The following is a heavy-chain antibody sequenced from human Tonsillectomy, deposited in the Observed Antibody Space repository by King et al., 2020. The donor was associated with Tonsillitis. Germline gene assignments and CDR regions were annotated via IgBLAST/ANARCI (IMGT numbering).Heavy chain of an antibody. J-gene: IGHJ4*02. D-gene: IGHD4-11*01. CDR1: GFTFGDYW. CDR3: VKLEVTSPPIDC. V-gene: IGHV3-7*01. Sequence: VQLVESGGGLVQPGGSLRLSCVASGFTFGDYWMTWGRQAPGKGLEGVATLKRDGSEKYYVCSGRGRFTISRDNAQCSLYLQMNSLRDEDTAVYYCVKLEVTSPPIDCWGQGTLVTVSS. CDR2: LKRDGSEK.